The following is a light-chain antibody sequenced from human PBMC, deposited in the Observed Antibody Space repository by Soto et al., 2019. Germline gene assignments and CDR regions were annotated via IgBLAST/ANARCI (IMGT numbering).Light chain of an antibody. J-gene: IGKJ5*01. Sequence: DIELTQSPATLSLSPGERATLSCRASRSVSSSYLAWYQQKPGQAPSLLIFAASSRATGVPDRFSGSGSGRAFTLTIVRLEPRDFSVCYCQQYGSSHPITFGQGTRLEIK. V-gene: IGKV3-20*01. CDR3: QQYGSSHPIT. CDR2: AAS. CDR1: RSVSSSY.